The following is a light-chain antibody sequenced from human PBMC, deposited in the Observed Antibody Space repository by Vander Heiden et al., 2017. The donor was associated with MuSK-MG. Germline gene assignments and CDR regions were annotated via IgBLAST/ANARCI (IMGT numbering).Light chain of an antibody. CDR3: QQYKSEAYT. CDR1: QSISSW. Sequence: DIQMTQSPSTLSASVGARVTITCRASQSISSWLAWYQQKPGKAPKLLIYKASSLESGVPSRFSGSGSGTEFTLTISSMKPGDFATYHCQQYKSEAYTFGQGTKLEIK. CDR2: KAS. J-gene: IGKJ2*01. V-gene: IGKV1-5*03.